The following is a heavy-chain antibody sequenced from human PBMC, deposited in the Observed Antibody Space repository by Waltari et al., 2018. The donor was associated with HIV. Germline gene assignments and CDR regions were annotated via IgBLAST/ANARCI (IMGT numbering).Heavy chain of an antibody. D-gene: IGHD2-8*01. V-gene: IGHV1-46*01. CDR1: GYTFTSYH. CDR3: ARGIVVLAYALYYFDH. Sequence: QVQLVQSGAEVKKPGASVKVSCKSGGYTFTSYHIHWVRQAPGQGLEWMGKINPSDGTTSDAQKFQGRVTMTRDTSTSTVYRELSSLRSEDTAVYFCARGIVVLAYALYYFDHWGQGTLATVSS. CDR2: INPSDGTT. J-gene: IGHJ4*02.